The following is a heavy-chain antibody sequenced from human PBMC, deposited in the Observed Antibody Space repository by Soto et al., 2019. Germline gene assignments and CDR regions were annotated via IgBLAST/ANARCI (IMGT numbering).Heavy chain of an antibody. V-gene: IGHV4-31*03. J-gene: IGHJ4*02. CDR1: GGSISSGGYY. D-gene: IGHD6-19*01. Sequence: SETLSLTCTVSGGSISSGGYYWSWIRQHPGKGLEWIGYIYYSGSTYYNPSLKSRVTISVDTSKNQLSLKLSSVTAADTAVYYCARVRAVAGIYYFDYWGQGTLVTV. CDR3: ARVRAVAGIYYFDY. CDR2: IYYSGST.